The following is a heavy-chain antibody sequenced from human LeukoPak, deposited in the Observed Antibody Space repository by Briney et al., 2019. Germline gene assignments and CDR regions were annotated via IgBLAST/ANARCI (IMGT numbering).Heavy chain of an antibody. CDR1: GFTFNNAW. J-gene: IGHJ4*02. V-gene: IGHV3-15*01. CDR2: IKSKTDGGTR. D-gene: IGHD3-10*01. CDR3: TTDYTSGSPY. Sequence: PGGSLRLSCAASGFTFNNAWMSLVRQAPGEGLEWVGRIKSKTDGGTRDYAAPVKVRFTISRDDSKNTLYLQMNSLKTEDTAVYYCTTDYTSGSPYGGQGTLVTVSS.